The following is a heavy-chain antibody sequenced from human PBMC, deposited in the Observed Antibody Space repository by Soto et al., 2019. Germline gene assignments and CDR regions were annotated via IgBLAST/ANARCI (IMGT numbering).Heavy chain of an antibody. CDR3: AREKGGVSVSGYGMDV. CDR1: GGSISSSSYY. Sequence: SETLSLTCTVSGGSISSSSYYWGWIRQPPGKGLEWIGSIYYSGSTYYNPSLKSRVTISVDTSKNQFSLKLSSVTAADTAVYYCAREKGGVSVSGYGMDVWGQGTTVTVSS. D-gene: IGHD1-26*01. V-gene: IGHV4-39*07. CDR2: IYYSGST. J-gene: IGHJ6*02.